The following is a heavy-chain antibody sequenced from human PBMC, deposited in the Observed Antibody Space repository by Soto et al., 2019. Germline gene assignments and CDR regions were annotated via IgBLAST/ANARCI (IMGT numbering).Heavy chain of an antibody. CDR1: GGTFSSYT. CDR3: ARGLRAAMDYYYYYMDV. J-gene: IGHJ6*03. CDR2: IIPILGIA. D-gene: IGHD2-2*01. Sequence: SVNVSCKASGGTFSSYTISWVRQAPGQGLEWMGRIIPILGIANYAQKFQGRVTITADKSTSTAYMELSSLRSEDTAVYYCARGLRAAMDYYYYYMDVWGKGTTVTVSS. V-gene: IGHV1-69*02.